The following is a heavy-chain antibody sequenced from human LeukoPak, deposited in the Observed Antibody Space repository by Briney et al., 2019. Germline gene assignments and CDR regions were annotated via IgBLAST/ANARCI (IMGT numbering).Heavy chain of an antibody. CDR3: ARGGGVVVPAAIDFDY. Sequence: ASVKVSCKASGYTFTSYDINWVRQATGQGLEWMGWMNPNSGNTGYAQKFQGRVTMTRNTSISTAYMELSSLRSEDTAVYYCARGGGVVVPAAIDFDYWGQGTLVTVSS. CDR2: MNPNSGNT. J-gene: IGHJ4*02. V-gene: IGHV1-8*01. CDR1: GYTFTSYD. D-gene: IGHD2-2*02.